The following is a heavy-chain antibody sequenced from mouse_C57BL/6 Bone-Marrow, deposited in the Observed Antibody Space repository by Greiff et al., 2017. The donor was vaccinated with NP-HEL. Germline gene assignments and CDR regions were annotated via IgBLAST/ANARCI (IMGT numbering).Heavy chain of an antibody. CDR3: AREALFMDY. Sequence: DVKLVESGPGLVKPSQSLSLTCSVTGYSITSGYYWNWIRQFPGNKLEWMGYISYDGSNNYNPSLKNRISITRDTSKNQFFLKLNSVTTEDTATYYCAREALFMDYWGQGTSVTVSS. J-gene: IGHJ4*01. V-gene: IGHV3-6*01. CDR2: ISYDGSN. CDR1: GYSITSGYY.